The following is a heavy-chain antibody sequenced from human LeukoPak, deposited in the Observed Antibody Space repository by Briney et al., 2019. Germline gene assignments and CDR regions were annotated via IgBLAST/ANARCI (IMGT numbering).Heavy chain of an antibody. V-gene: IGHV4-34*01. D-gene: IGHD3-22*01. CDR1: GGSFSGYY. CDR3: ASYDSSGYNDY. CDR2: INHSGST. J-gene: IGHJ4*02. Sequence: PSETLSLTCAVYGGSFSGYYWSWIRQPPGKGLEWIGEINHSGSTNYNPSLKSRVTISVDTSKNQLSLKLSSVTAADTAVYYCASYDSSGYNDYWGQGTLVTVSS.